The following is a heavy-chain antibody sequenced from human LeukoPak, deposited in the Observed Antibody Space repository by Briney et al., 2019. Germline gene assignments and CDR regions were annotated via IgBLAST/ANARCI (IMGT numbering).Heavy chain of an antibody. CDR1: GFPFSSYA. V-gene: IGHV3-30-3*01. CDR3: AREPGSVRLATYYYYGMDV. CDR2: ISYDGSNK. D-gene: IGHD6-19*01. Sequence: GSLELSCAASGFPFSSYAMHWVRPAPGKGLEWVAVISYDGSNKYYADSVKGRFTISRDNSKNTLYLQMNSLRAEDTAVYYCAREPGSVRLATYYYYGMDVRGQGTTVTVSS. J-gene: IGHJ6*02.